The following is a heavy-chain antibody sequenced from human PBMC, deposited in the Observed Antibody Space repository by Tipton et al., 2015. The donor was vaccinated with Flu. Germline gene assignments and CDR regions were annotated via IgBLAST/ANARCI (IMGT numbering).Heavy chain of an antibody. CDR1: GDPIRNDYF. V-gene: IGHV4-38-2*02. CDR2: IHRSGST. J-gene: IGHJ4*02. D-gene: IGHD6-19*01. CDR3: ARDLGIGWFYFDY. Sequence: SGDPIRNDYFWGWIRQPPGKGLEWIATIHRSGSTKYNPSLKSRVTMSVDLFKNQISLRLSSVTAADTAVYYCARDLGIGWFYFDYWGQGSLVIVSS.